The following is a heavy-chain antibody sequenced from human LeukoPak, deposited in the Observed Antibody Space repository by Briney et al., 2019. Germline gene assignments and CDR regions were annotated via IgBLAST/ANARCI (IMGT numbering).Heavy chain of an antibody. D-gene: IGHD5-12*01. CDR1: GFTFSSYA. Sequence: GGSLRLSCAASGFTFSSYAMHWVRQAPGKGLEWVAVISYDGSNKYYADSVKGRFTISRDNSKNTLYLQMNSLRAEDTAVYYCAREESGYDYSAFDIWGQGTMVTVSS. CDR2: ISYDGSNK. V-gene: IGHV3-30-3*01. CDR3: AREESGYDYSAFDI. J-gene: IGHJ3*02.